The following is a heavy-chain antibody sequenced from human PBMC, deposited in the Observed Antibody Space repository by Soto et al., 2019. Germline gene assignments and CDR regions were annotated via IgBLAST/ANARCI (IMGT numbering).Heavy chain of an antibody. Sequence: QITLKECGPRLVGPTQTLPLTCSSSGFSLKSIGVSVGWIRQPPGKAMEWLALTYGDDVQGYRPSLKTRLTVTKDTSKNQVVRAMTNMDPVDTGTHYCARSTSENFWSGPFDDWGPGIVVTVSS. CDR2: TYGDDVQ. D-gene: IGHD3-3*01. J-gene: IGHJ4*02. CDR1: GFSLKSIGVS. CDR3: ARSTSENFWSGPFDD. V-gene: IGHV2-5*02.